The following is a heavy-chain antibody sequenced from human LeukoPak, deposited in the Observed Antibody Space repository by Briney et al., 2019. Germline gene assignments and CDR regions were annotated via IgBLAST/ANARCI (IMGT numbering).Heavy chain of an antibody. J-gene: IGHJ4*02. CDR1: GYTFTKYY. V-gene: IGHV1-46*01. Sequence: ASVKVSCKASGYTFTKYYMNWGRQAPGQGLEWMGIINPSGGSTSYAQKFQGRVTVTRDTSTSTVYMELSSLRSEDTAMYYCAREGDIGYVLSCCWGQGTLVTVSS. CDR2: INPSGGST. CDR3: AREGDIGYVLSCC. D-gene: IGHD5-12*01.